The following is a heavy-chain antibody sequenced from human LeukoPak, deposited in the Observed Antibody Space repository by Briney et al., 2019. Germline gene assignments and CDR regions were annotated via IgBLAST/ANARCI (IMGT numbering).Heavy chain of an antibody. CDR1: GYSISSGYY. J-gene: IGHJ6*03. CDR3: ARVEEGYGSGRRENYYYYYMDV. CDR2: IYNSGST. V-gene: IGHV4-38-2*02. Sequence: SETLSLTCTVSGYSISSGYYWGWSRQPPGKGLEWIGSIYNSGSTDYNPSLKSRVTISVDTSKNQFSLKLSSVTAADTAVYYCARVEEGYGSGRRENYYYYYMDVWGKGTTVTISS. D-gene: IGHD3-10*01.